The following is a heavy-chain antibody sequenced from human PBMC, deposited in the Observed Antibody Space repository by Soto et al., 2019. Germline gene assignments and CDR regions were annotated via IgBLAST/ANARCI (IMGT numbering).Heavy chain of an antibody. D-gene: IGHD3-22*01. J-gene: IGHJ5*01. V-gene: IGHV4-39*01. CDR2: IYFSGSGTS. CDR1: GDFISNTTYY. Sequence: TSETLSLTCIVSGDFISNTTYYWGWGRQAPGKGVEWVGSIYFSGSGTSHYNPSLKSRVTISVDTSKNQFSLKMTSVNAADTAVYYCARQLYTLGTSGYYPFDSWSQGTLVTGS. CDR3: ARQLYTLGTSGYYPFDS.